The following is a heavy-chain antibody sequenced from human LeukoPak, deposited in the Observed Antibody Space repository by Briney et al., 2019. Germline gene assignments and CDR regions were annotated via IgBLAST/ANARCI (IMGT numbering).Heavy chain of an antibody. Sequence: GESLQISCQGSGYSFTSYWIGWVRQMPGKGLEWMGIIYPGDSDTRYSPSFQGQVTISADKSISTAYLQWSSLKASDTAMYYCARQARGYCSGGSCRGNWFDPWGQGTLVTVSS. CDR3: ARQARGYCSGGSCRGNWFDP. CDR2: IYPGDSDT. V-gene: IGHV5-51*01. CDR1: GYSFTSYW. J-gene: IGHJ5*02. D-gene: IGHD2-15*01.